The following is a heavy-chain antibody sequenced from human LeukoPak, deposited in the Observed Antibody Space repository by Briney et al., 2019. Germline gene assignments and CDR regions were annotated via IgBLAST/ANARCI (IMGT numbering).Heavy chain of an antibody. CDR1: GFTFSSYA. D-gene: IGHD6-19*01. J-gene: IGHJ6*03. CDR3: AKKGEEGRSSGWYDRYYYMDV. Sequence: PGGSLRLSCAASGFTFSSYAMSWVRQAPGRGLEWVSAISGSGGSTYYADSVKGRFTISRDNSKNTLYLQMNSLRAEDTAVYYCAKKGEEGRSSGWYDRYYYMDVWGKGTTVTVSS. CDR2: ISGSGGST. V-gene: IGHV3-23*01.